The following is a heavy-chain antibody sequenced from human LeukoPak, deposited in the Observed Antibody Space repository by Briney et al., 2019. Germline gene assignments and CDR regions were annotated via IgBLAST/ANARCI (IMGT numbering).Heavy chain of an antibody. J-gene: IGHJ6*03. CDR2: VSTYNGNT. CDR3: ARDKGHDILTGYYVYYYYMDV. CDR1: AYTFTSYG. Sequence: ASVKVSCKASAYTFTSYGLSWVRQAPGQGLELMGWVSTYNGNTKYAQKFQGRVTMTTDTSTSTVYMELRSLRSDDTAVYYCARDKGHDILTGYYVYYYYMDVWGKGTTVTISS. D-gene: IGHD3-9*01. V-gene: IGHV1-18*01.